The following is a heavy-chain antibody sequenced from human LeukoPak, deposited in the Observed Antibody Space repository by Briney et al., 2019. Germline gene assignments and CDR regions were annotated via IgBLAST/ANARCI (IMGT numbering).Heavy chain of an antibody. J-gene: IGHJ4*02. CDR3: ARVYSSGWSLPFDY. CDR2: IRYDGSYE. Sequence: GGSLRLSCAVSGLIFSNYGMHWVRQAPGKGLEWVAFIRYDGSYENYADSVKGRFTISRDNSKNTLYLQMNSLRAEDTAVYYCARVYSSGWSLPFDYWGQGTLVTVSS. V-gene: IGHV3-30*02. CDR1: GLIFSNYG. D-gene: IGHD6-19*01.